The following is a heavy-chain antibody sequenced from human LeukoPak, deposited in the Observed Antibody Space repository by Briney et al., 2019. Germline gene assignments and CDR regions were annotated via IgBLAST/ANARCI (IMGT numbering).Heavy chain of an antibody. V-gene: IGHV3-23*01. J-gene: IGHJ4*02. CDR2: ISGSGGRT. CDR1: GFTFSSYG. Sequence: GGSLRLSCAASGFTFSSYGMNWVRQAPGEGLEWVSGISGSGGRTYYADSVKGRFIISRDNSKNTLFLQMTSLRAEDTAVYYCAKGGRYTPMAKVDSWGQGTLVTVSS. D-gene: IGHD5-18*01. CDR3: AKGGRYTPMAKVDS.